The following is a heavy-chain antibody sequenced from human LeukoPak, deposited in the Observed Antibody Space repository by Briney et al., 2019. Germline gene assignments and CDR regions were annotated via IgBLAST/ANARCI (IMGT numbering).Heavy chain of an antibody. CDR1: GYTFTGYY. Sequence: ASVRVSCKASGYTFTGYYMHWVRQAPGQGLEWMGLINPNSGGTNYAQKFQGRVTMTRDTSISTAYMELSRLRSDDTAVYYCARVSYSGSYYNWFDPWGQGTLVTVSS. V-gene: IGHV1-2*02. CDR2: INPNSGGT. D-gene: IGHD1-26*01. CDR3: ARVSYSGSYYNWFDP. J-gene: IGHJ5*02.